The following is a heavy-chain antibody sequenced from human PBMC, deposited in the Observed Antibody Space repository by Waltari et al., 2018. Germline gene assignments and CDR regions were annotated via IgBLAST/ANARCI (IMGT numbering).Heavy chain of an antibody. CDR2: IYYSGST. J-gene: IGHJ3*02. CDR3: ARVVEAAEKDAFDI. CDR1: GGSISSYY. D-gene: IGHD6-13*01. Sequence: QVQLQESGPGLVKPSETLSLTCTVSGGSISSYYWSWIRQPPGKGLEWIGYIYYSGSTKHNPTLKSRVTISVDTSKNQFSLKLSSVTAADTAVYYCARVVEAAEKDAFDIWGQGTMVTVSS. V-gene: IGHV4-59*01.